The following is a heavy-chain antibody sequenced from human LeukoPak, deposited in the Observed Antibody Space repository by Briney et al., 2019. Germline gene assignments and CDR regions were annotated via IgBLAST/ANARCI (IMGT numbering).Heavy chain of an antibody. V-gene: IGHV3-30*02. D-gene: IGHD5-18*01. J-gene: IGHJ4*02. CDR1: GFTFSSYG. CDR2: IRYDGSNK. CDR3: ARDLQLWADY. Sequence: GGSLRLSCAASGFTFSSYGMHWVRQAPGKGLEWVAFIRYDGSNKYYADSVKGRFTISRDNSKNTLYLQMNSLRAEDTAVYYCARDLQLWADYWGQGTLVTVSS.